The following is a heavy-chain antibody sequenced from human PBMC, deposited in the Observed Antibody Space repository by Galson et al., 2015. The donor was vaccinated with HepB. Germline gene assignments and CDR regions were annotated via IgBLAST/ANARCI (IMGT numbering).Heavy chain of an antibody. Sequence: ETLSLTCAVYGGSFSGFYWSWLRQPPGKGLEWIGEVNNSGSTNYNPSLKSRVTISVDKSKNQFYLKLSFVTAADTAVYYCASDYDSVNAFDFWGQGTMVTVSS. CDR1: GGSFSGFY. CDR3: ASDYDSVNAFDF. J-gene: IGHJ3*01. V-gene: IGHV4-34*01. D-gene: IGHD3-22*01. CDR2: VNNSGST.